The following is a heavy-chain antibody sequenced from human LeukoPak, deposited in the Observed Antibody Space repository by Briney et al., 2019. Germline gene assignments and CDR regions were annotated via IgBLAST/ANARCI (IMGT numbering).Heavy chain of an antibody. J-gene: IGHJ4*02. CDR2: ISGSGGST. V-gene: IGHV3-23*01. CDR3: AKGSYSSSWFVSFDY. D-gene: IGHD6-13*01. CDR1: GFTFSSYA. Sequence: GGSLRLSCAASGFTFSSYAMSWVRQAPGKGLEWVSAISGSGGSTYCADSVKGRFTISRDNSKNTLYLQMNSLRAEDTAVYYCAKGSYSSSWFVSFDYWGQGTLVTVSS.